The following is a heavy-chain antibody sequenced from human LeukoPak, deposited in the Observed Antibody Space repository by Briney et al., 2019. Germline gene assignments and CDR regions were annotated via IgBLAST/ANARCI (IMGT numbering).Heavy chain of an antibody. V-gene: IGHV4-31*03. CDR1: GDSISGGYY. D-gene: IGHD5/OR15-5a*01. J-gene: IGHJ4*02. Sequence: SETLSLTCSVSGDSISGGYYWGWIRQHPGKGLEWIGSIYFTGTTSYYNPSLKSRVTISLDTSENQFSLKVNSMTAADTAVYYCAKGLDYFDYWGQGTLVTVSS. CDR2: IYFTGTTS. CDR3: AKGLDYFDY.